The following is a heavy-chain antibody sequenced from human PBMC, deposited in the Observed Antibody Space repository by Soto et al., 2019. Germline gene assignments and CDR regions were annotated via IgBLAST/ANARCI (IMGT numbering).Heavy chain of an antibody. J-gene: IGHJ5*02. V-gene: IGHV3-33*01. CDR1: GFTFSSYG. CDR2: IWYDGSNK. Sequence: GGSLRLSCAASGFTFSSYGMHWVRQAPGKGLEWVAVIWYDGSNKYYADSVKGRFTISRDNSKNTLYLQMNSLRAEDTAVYYCARESLRYCSGGSCYSGESSWFDPWGQGTLVTVSS. D-gene: IGHD2-15*01. CDR3: ARESLRYCSGGSCYSGESSWFDP.